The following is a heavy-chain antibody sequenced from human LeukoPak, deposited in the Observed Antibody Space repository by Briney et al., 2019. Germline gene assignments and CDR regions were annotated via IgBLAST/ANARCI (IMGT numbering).Heavy chain of an antibody. Sequence: PGRSLRLSCAASGFTFDDYAMHWVRQAPGKGLEWVSGISWNSGSIGYADSVKGRFTISRDNAKNSLYLQMNSLRAEDTALYYCAKARGTYDFWSGYAYWGQGTLVTVSS. CDR2: ISWNSGSI. V-gene: IGHV3-9*01. CDR3: AKARGTYDFWSGYAY. CDR1: GFTFDDYA. J-gene: IGHJ4*02. D-gene: IGHD3-3*01.